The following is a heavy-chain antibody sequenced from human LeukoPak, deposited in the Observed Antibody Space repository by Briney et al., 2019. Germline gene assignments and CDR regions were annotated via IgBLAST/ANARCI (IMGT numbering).Heavy chain of an antibody. Sequence: GGSLRLSCVASGFTFSSHGIHWVRQAPGKGLEWVAVVSFDGSNKYFADSVKGRFTISRDNSKNTLYLQMNSLRAEDTAVYYCARDWSYSAHPHRFDYWGQGTLVTVSS. CDR3: ARDWSYSAHPHRFDY. CDR1: GFTFSSHG. D-gene: IGHD3-10*01. CDR2: VSFDGSNK. V-gene: IGHV3-30*03. J-gene: IGHJ4*02.